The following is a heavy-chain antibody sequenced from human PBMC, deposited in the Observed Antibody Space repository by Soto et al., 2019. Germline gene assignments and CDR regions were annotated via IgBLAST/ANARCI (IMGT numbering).Heavy chain of an antibody. Sequence: ASVKVSCKASGYTFNGYYVNWARQAPGQGLEWMGWINPDNGVPDYAQKFQGRVTLSRDTSINTAYMELSRPTSDDTAMYYCARTDYLFSTLTYYFDYWGQGTLVTVSS. J-gene: IGHJ4*02. CDR1: GYTFNGYY. D-gene: IGHD3-16*01. CDR3: ARTDYLFSTLTYYFDY. V-gene: IGHV1-2*02. CDR2: INPDNGVP.